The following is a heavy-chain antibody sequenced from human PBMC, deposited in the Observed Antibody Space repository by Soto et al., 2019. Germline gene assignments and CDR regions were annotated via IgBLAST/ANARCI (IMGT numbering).Heavy chain of an antibody. J-gene: IGHJ5*02. D-gene: IGHD3-9*01. CDR3: ARRGDLTYYDILTGYSSRKNNWFDP. Sequence: SETLSLTCTVSGVSISSGDYYWGGIRQTPGRGLEWIGYIYYSENTYSNPSLKSRVTISGDTSKNQFSPKLSSVTAADTAVYYCARRGDLTYYDILTGYSSRKNNWFDPWGQGTLVTVSS. CDR1: GVSISSGDYY. V-gene: IGHV4-30-4*01. CDR2: IYYSENT.